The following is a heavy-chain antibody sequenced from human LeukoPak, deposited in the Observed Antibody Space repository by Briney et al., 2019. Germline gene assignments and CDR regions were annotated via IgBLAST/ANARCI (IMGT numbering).Heavy chain of an antibody. J-gene: IGHJ6*02. CDR3: ARDLRSSSFYYYYYGMDV. Sequence: ASVKVSCKASGYTFTGYYMHWVRQAPGQGLEWMGWINPNSGGTNYAQKFQGRVTMTRDTSISTAYMELSRLRSDDTAVYYCARDLRSSSFYYYYYGMDVWGQGTTVTDSS. V-gene: IGHV1-2*02. CDR2: INPNSGGT. D-gene: IGHD6-13*01. CDR1: GYTFTGYY.